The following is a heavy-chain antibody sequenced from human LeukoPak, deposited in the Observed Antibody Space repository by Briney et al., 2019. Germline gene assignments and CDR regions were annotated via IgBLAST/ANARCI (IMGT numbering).Heavy chain of an antibody. Sequence: SETLSLTCAVYGGSFSSYYWSWIRQPAGKGLEWIGRIYTSGSTNYNPSLKSRVTMSVDTSKNQFSLKLSSVTAADTAVYYCARRQAFYCSSTSCYNGYMDVWGKGTTVTVSS. D-gene: IGHD2-2*02. V-gene: IGHV4-59*10. CDR1: GGSFSSYY. CDR2: IYTSGST. J-gene: IGHJ6*03. CDR3: ARRQAFYCSSTSCYNGYMDV.